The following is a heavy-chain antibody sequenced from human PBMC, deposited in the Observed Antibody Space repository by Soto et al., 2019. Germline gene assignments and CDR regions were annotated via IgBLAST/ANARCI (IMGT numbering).Heavy chain of an antibody. V-gene: IGHV4-34*01. CDR1: VGPFSGYY. D-gene: IGHD6-19*01. CDR3: ARGTLVAGARGDWFDP. Sequence: SETLSLTCAVYVGPFSGYYWSWIRQPPGKGLEWIGEINHSGSTNYNPSLKSRVTISVDASKNQFSLKLSSVTAADTAVYYCARGTLVAGARGDWFDPWGQGTLVTVSS. CDR2: INHSGST. J-gene: IGHJ5*02.